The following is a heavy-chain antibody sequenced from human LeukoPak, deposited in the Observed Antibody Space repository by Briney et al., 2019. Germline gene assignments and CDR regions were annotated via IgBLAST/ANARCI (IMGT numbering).Heavy chain of an antibody. Sequence: PSETLSLTCTVSGGSLSSGSYFWGWIRQPPGKGLEWIGSIYYSGSTYYNPSLKTRVTISVDTSKNQFSLKLTSVTAADTAVYYCARDPPSMLRGWFDTWGQGTLVTVSS. CDR1: GGSLSSGSYF. V-gene: IGHV4-39*07. D-gene: IGHD3-10*01. CDR2: IYYSGST. J-gene: IGHJ5*02. CDR3: ARDPPSMLRGWFDT.